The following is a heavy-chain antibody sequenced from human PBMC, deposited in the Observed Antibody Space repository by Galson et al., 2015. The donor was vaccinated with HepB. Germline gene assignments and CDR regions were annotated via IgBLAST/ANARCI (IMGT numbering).Heavy chain of an antibody. D-gene: IGHD1-1*01. CDR1: GYTYINYG. V-gene: IGHV1-18*01. J-gene: IGHJ4*02. CDR2: ISGYNGNT. CDR3: SRDLSRTTRCGGY. Sequence: SVKISCKAYGYTYINYGSNWVRQAPGQGLEWMGWISGYNGNTKYVQKVQGKITMTTDTSTSTAYMELRSLRSDDTDVYYCSRDLSRTTRCGGYWGQGTLVTVSS.